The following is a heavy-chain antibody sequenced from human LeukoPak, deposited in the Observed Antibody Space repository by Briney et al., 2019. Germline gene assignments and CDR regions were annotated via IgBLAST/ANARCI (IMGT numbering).Heavy chain of an antibody. CDR3: ARDLYSSSSCDY. CDR2: ISSSSSYI. J-gene: IGHJ4*02. CDR1: GFTFSSYS. V-gene: IGHV3-21*01. Sequence: PGGSLRLSCAASGFTFSSYSMNWVRQAPGKGLEWVSSISSSSSYIYYADSVKGRFTIPRDNAKNSLYLQMNSLRAEDTAVYYCARDLYSSSSCDYWGQGTLVTVSS. D-gene: IGHD6-6*01.